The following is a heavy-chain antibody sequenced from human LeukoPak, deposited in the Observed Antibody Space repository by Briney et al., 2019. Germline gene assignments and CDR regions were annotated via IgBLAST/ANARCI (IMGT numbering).Heavy chain of an antibody. Sequence: GASVKVSCKASGYIFTDYYVHWVRQCPGQGLEWMGWINPNSGDARYEQKFQGRVTMTRDTSISTAYMELSRLRSEDTAVYYCARIGETGGRFGELLHDYWGQGTLVTVSS. CDR1: GYIFTDYY. D-gene: IGHD3-10*01. CDR2: INPNSGDA. V-gene: IGHV1-2*02. CDR3: ARIGETGGRFGELLHDY. J-gene: IGHJ4*02.